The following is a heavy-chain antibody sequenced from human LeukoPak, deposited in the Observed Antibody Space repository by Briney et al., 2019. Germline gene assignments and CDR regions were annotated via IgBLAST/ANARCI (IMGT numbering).Heavy chain of an antibody. CDR1: GFTYSSYA. V-gene: IGHV3-30*04. CDR3: ARNPDGYCSSTSCNDAFDI. D-gene: IGHD2-2*03. Sequence: PGRSLRLSCAASGFTYSSYAMHWVRQAPGKGLEWVAVISYDGSNKYYADSVKGRFTISRDNSKNTLYLQMNSLRAEDTAVYYCARNPDGYCSSTSCNDAFDIWGHGPMVTVSS. CDR2: ISYDGSNK. J-gene: IGHJ3*02.